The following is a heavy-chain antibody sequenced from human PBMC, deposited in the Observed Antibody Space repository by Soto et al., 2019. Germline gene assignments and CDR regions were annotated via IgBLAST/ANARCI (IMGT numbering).Heavy chain of an antibody. Sequence: QVQLVQSGAEVKKPGASVKVSCKASGYTFTSYYMHWVRQAPGQGLEWMGIINPSGGSTSYAQKFQGRVTMTRDTSTSTVYMELSSLSFEDTAVYYCARSRDCSGGSCGSYYFDYWGQGTLVTVSS. CDR1: GYTFTSYY. J-gene: IGHJ4*02. CDR2: INPSGGST. V-gene: IGHV1-46*01. CDR3: ARSRDCSGGSCGSYYFDY. D-gene: IGHD2-15*01.